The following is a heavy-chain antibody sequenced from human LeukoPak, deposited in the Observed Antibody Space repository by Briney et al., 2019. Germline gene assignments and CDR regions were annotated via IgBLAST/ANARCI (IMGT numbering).Heavy chain of an antibody. V-gene: IGHV3-7*03. CDR1: GFTFSSYW. D-gene: IGHD3-22*01. Sequence: GGSLRLSCAASGFTFSSYWMSWVRQAPGKGLEWVANIKQDGSEKYYVDSVKGRFTISRDNSKNTLYLQMNSLRAEDTAVYYCAKVPLYYYDSSGYWFDYWGQGTLVTVSS. CDR2: IKQDGSEK. CDR3: AKVPLYYYDSSGYWFDY. J-gene: IGHJ4*02.